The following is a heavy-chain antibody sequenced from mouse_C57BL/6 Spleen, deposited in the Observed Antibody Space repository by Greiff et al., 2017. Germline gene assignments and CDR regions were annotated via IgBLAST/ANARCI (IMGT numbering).Heavy chain of an antibody. J-gene: IGHJ4*01. CDR1: GFTFSSYA. D-gene: IGHD4-1*01. V-gene: IGHV5-4*01. Sequence: EVQGVESGGGLVKPGGSLKLSCAASGFTFSSYAMSWVRQTPEKRLEWVATISDGGSYTYYPDNVKGRFTISRDNAKNNLYLQMSHLKSEDTAMYYCAREGETGTDAMDYWGQGTSVTVSS. CDR2: ISDGGSYT. CDR3: AREGETGTDAMDY.